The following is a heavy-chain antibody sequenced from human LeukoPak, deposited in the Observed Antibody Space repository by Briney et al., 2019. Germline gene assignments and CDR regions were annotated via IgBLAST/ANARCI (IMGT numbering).Heavy chain of an antibody. J-gene: IGHJ4*02. CDR3: AKDRFITMVRGVPDY. V-gene: IGHV3-30*18. Sequence: GGSLRLSCAASGFTVSSNYMSWVRQAPGKGLEWVAVISYDGSNKYYADSVKGRFTISRDNSKNTLYLQMNSLRAEDTAVYYCAKDRFITMVRGVPDYWGQGTLVTVSS. CDR1: GFTVSSNY. D-gene: IGHD3-10*01. CDR2: ISYDGSNK.